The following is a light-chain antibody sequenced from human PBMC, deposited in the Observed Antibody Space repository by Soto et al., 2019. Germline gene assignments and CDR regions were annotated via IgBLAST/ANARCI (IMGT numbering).Light chain of an antibody. J-gene: IGKJ1*01. CDR2: AAS. V-gene: IGKV1-6*01. CDR3: LQDYNYPWT. CDR1: QGIRND. Sequence: IQSTPFPFTLSSSVGDRITIPFRASQGIRNDLGWYQQKPGKAPKLLIYAASSLQSGVPSRFSGSGSGTDFTLTISSLQPEDFATYYCLQDYNYPWTFGQGTKVDIK.